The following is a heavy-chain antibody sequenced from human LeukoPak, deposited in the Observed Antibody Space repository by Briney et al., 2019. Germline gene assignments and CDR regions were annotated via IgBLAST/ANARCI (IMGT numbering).Heavy chain of an antibody. J-gene: IGHJ3*02. Sequence: GGSLRLSCAASGFTFSSYWMSWVRQAPGKGLEWVANIKQDGSEKYYVDSVKGRFTISRDNAKNSLYLQMNSLRAEDTAVYYCARDPTIHDSSGPVGDAFDIWGQGTMVTVSS. CDR2: IKQDGSEK. CDR3: ARDPTIHDSSGPVGDAFDI. D-gene: IGHD3-22*01. CDR1: GFTFSSYW. V-gene: IGHV3-7*01.